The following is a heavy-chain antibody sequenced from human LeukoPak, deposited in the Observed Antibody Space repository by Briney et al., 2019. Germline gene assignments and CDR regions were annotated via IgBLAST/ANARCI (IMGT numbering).Heavy chain of an antibody. V-gene: IGHV3-48*01. Sequence: GGSLRLSCAASGFTFSSYSMNWVRQAPGKGLEWVSYISSSSSTIYYADSVKGRFTISIDNAKNSLYLQMNSLRAEDTAGYYCARVGTTPVPVAGTLDGGGRGTLVTVS. CDR3: ARVGTTPVPVAGTLDG. CDR2: ISSSSSTI. D-gene: IGHD6-19*01. CDR1: GFTFSSYS. J-gene: IGHJ4*02.